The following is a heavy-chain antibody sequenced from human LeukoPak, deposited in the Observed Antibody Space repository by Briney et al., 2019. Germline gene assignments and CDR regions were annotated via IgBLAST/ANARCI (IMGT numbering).Heavy chain of an antibody. CDR3: AKGSRRSYPYYFDY. CDR2: IIDSGDST. J-gene: IGHJ4*02. CDR1: GFTFNTYA. Sequence: PGGSLRLSCAASGFTFNTYAMAWVRQAPGKGLEWVSAIIDSGDSTYYGDSVKGRFAISRENSRNTLYLQMSNLRAEGTAIYYCAKGSRRSYPYYFDYWGQGTLVTVSS. V-gene: IGHV3-23*01. D-gene: IGHD1-26*01.